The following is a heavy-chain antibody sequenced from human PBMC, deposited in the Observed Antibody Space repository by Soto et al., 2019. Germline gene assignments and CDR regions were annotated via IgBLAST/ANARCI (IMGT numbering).Heavy chain of an antibody. CDR1: GYIFSSHC. D-gene: IGHD2-2*01. Sequence: GAPVKVSCKASGYIFSSHCIYWVRQAPGQGLQWMGIINPGGGRTAYAQKFQGRVTLTRDMSTSTVYMELTSLTYDDTAVYYCARDVSGPGATYVMDVWGQGTTVTVYS. J-gene: IGHJ6*02. V-gene: IGHV1-46*01. CDR3: ARDVSGPGATYVMDV. CDR2: INPGGGRT.